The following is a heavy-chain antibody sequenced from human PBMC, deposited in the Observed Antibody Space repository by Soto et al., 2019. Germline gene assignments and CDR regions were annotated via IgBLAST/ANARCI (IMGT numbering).Heavy chain of an antibody. J-gene: IGHJ4*02. CDR1: GGTFSSYA. CDR3: ARDPPLYYYNSSCYSCGNYFDY. V-gene: IGHV1-69*13. Sequence: ASVKVSCKASGGTFSSYAISWVRQAPGQGLEWMGGIIPIFGKANFAQKFQGRVTITADESTSTAYMELSSLRSEDTAVYYCARDPPLYYYNSSCYSCGNYFDYWGQGTLVTVSS. D-gene: IGHD3-22*01. CDR2: IIPIFGKA.